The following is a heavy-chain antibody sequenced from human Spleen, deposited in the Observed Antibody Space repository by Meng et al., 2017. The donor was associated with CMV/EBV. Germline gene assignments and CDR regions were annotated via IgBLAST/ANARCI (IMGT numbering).Heavy chain of an antibody. Sequence: GGSLRLSCAASGLAVSSHGMHWVRQAPGKGLEWVAFIRYDGSNTYYTDSVKGRFTISRDNSENTLYLQMNSLRPEDTAVYYCAKPGDELLVPYYYYHMDVWGQGTTVTVSS. CDR1: GLAVSSHG. D-gene: IGHD3-16*01. V-gene: IGHV3-30*02. CDR3: AKPGDELLVPYYYYHMDV. J-gene: IGHJ6*02. CDR2: IRYDGSNT.